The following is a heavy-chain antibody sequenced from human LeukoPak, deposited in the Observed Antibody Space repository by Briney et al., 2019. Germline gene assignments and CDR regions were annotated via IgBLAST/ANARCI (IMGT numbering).Heavy chain of an antibody. J-gene: IGHJ4*02. CDR1: GGSISSGGYY. CDR2: IYYSGST. CDR3: ARGVVVPAAIDY. V-gene: IGHV4-61*08. D-gene: IGHD2-2*01. Sequence: SETLSLTCTVSGGSISSGGYYWSWIRQHPGKGLEWIGYIYYSGSTNYNPSLKSRVTISVDTSKNQFSLKLSSVTAADTAVYYCARGVVVPAAIDYWGQGTLVTVSS.